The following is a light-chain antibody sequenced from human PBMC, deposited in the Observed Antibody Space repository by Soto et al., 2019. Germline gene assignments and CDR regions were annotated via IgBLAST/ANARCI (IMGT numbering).Light chain of an antibody. CDR2: GNS. J-gene: IGLJ2*01. CDR3: QSYDSSLSVV. Sequence: QAVVTQPPSVSGAPGQRVTISCTGSSSNIGAGYDVHWYQQLPGTAPNLLIYGNSNRPSGVPDRFSGSKSGTSASLAITGLQAEDEADYYCQSYDSSLSVVFGGGTKLTVL. V-gene: IGLV1-40*01. CDR1: SSNIGAGYD.